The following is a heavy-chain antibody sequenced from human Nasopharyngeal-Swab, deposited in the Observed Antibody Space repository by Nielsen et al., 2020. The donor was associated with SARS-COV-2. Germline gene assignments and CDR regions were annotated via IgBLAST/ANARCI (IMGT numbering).Heavy chain of an antibody. J-gene: IGHJ6*02. CDR2: IWYDGSNK. V-gene: IGHV3-33*01. Sequence: GESLKISCAASGFTFSSYGMHWVRQAPGKGLEWVAVIWYDGSNKYYADSVKGRFTISRDNSKNTLYLQMNSLRAEDTAVYYCARDGCRIQNGMDVWGQGTTVTVSS. D-gene: IGHD5-18*01. CDR1: GFTFSSYG. CDR3: ARDGCRIQNGMDV.